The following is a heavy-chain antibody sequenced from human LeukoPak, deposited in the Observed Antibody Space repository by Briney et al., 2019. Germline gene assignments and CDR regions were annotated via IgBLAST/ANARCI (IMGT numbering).Heavy chain of an antibody. D-gene: IGHD6-19*01. CDR3: ARNNGGIAVASLDY. CDR2: IYTSGST. CDR1: GGSISSYY. Sequence: PSETLSLTSTVSGGSISSYYWSWIRQPAGKGLEWVGRIYTSGSTNYNPSLKSRVTMSVDTSKNQFSLKLSSVTAADTAVYYCARNNGGIAVASLDYWGQGTLVTVSS. V-gene: IGHV4-4*07. J-gene: IGHJ4*02.